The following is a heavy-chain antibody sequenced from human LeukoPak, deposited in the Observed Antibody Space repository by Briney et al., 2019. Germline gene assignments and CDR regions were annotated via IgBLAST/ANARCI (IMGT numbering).Heavy chain of an antibody. CDR3: ARGLSGAAQGP. CDR2: LNPNSGNT. V-gene: IGHV1-8*03. Sequence: ASVCVSRTASVYTFTRYDINWVRQATGQGLEWMGWLNPNSGNTGYAQKFEGGVTITRNTSISTAYMELSSLRSEDTAVYYCARGLSGAAQGPWGEGTLVTVSS. D-gene: IGHD1-26*01. J-gene: IGHJ5*02. CDR1: VYTFTRYD.